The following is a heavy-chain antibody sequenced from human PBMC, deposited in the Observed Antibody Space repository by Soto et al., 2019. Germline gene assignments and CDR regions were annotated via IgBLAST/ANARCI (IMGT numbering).Heavy chain of an antibody. CDR2: ISAYNGNT. D-gene: IGHD3-3*01. CDR3: ASGPHHGDYYYGMDV. J-gene: IGHJ6*02. V-gene: IGHV1-18*04. Sequence: ASVKVSCKASGYTFTSYGISWVRQAPGQGLEWMGWISAYNGNTNYAQKLRGRVTMTTDTSTSTAYMELRSLRSDDTAVYYCASGPHHGDYYYGMDVWGQGTTVTVSS. CDR1: GYTFTSYG.